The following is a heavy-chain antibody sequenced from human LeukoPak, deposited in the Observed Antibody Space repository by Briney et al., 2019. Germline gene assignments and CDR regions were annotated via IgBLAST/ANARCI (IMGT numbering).Heavy chain of an antibody. D-gene: IGHD6-13*01. V-gene: IGHV3-7*03. CDR1: GFTFSIYW. J-gene: IGHJ6*02. CDR3: AKDIAATGTFFDYYYYYGMDV. CDR2: IKQDGSEK. Sequence: GGSLRLSCAASGFTFSIYWMSWVRQAPGKGLEWVANIKQDGSEKYYVDSVKGRFTISRDNAKNSLFLQMNSLRAEDTAVYYCAKDIAATGTFFDYYYYYGMDVWGQGTTVTVSS.